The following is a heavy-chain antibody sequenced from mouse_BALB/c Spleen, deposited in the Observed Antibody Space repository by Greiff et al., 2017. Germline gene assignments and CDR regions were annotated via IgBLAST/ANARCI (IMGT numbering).Heavy chain of an antibody. V-gene: IGHV5-4*02. D-gene: IGHD2-14*01. CDR1: GFTFSDYY. Sequence: EVKLVESGGGLVKPGGSLKLSCAASGFTFSDYYMYWVRQTPEKRLEWVATISDGGSYTYYPDSVKGRFTISRDNAKNNLYLQMSSLKSEDTAMYYCARDGDYRYAFAYWGQGTLVTVSA. CDR3: ARDGDYRYAFAY. CDR2: ISDGGSYT. J-gene: IGHJ3*01.